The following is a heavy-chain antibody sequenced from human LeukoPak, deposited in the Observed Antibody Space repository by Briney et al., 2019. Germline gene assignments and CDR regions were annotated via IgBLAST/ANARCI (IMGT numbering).Heavy chain of an antibody. V-gene: IGHV4-59*08. CDR3: ARHGSVIGADDAFDM. CDR2: VLHGGTA. J-gene: IGHJ3*02. D-gene: IGHD3-22*01. CDR1: GDSISSYY. Sequence: SETLSLTCTVSGDSISSYYWSWIRQSPGKGLTWIGYVLHGGTAEYNRSLKSRVSMSVDTSKRRVSLRLTSVTAADTAVYYCARHGSVIGADDAFDMWGQGTRAIVSS.